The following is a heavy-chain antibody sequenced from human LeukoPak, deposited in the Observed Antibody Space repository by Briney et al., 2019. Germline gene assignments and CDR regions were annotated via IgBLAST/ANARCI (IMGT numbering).Heavy chain of an antibody. CDR3: ARHPRGAWYFDY. Sequence: SETLSLTCSVSGGSTNDYYWSWLWQPPGQGLEWIGYVYSNGGTNYNPSLKSRVTISVDTSRNQFFLKLNYVTAADTAVYYCARHPRGAWYFDYWGQGSLVTVSS. J-gene: IGHJ4*02. D-gene: IGHD4/OR15-4a*01. CDR2: VYSNGGT. V-gene: IGHV4-59*08. CDR1: GGSTNDYY.